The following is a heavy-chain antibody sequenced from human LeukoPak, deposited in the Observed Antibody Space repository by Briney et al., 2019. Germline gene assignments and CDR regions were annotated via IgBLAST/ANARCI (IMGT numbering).Heavy chain of an antibody. Sequence: PGGSLRLSCAASGFTFSSYGMHWVRQAPGKGLEWVAVISYDGSNKYYADSVKGRFTISRDNSKNTLYPQMNSLRAEDTAVYYCAKDYYDSSGYYHLFDYWGQGALVTVSS. V-gene: IGHV3-30*18. CDR3: AKDYYDSSGYYHLFDY. CDR2: ISYDGSNK. CDR1: GFTFSSYG. D-gene: IGHD3-22*01. J-gene: IGHJ4*02.